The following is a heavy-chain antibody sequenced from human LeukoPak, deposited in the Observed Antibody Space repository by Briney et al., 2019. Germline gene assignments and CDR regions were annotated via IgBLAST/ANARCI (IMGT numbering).Heavy chain of an antibody. D-gene: IGHD5-12*01. Sequence: PGGSLRLSCAASGFTFRSYWMSWVRQAPGQGLEWVATVSKDGSEEYYVDSVKGRFTISRDDAENSLCLQMRSLRAEDTAVHYCVRDIGYGDYWGQGTLVTVSS. CDR2: VSKDGSEE. V-gene: IGHV3-7*01. J-gene: IGHJ4*02. CDR1: GFTFRSYW. CDR3: VRDIGYGDY.